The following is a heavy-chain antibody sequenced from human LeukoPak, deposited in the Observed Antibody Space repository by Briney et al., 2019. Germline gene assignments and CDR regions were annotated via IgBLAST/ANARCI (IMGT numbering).Heavy chain of an antibody. Sequence: ASVKVSCKASGYTFTSYGISWVRQAPGQGLEWMGWISAYNGNTNYAQKLQGRVTMTTDTSTSTAYMELSSLRSEDTAVYYCATQGTTKYYDSSFDYWGQGTLVTVSS. CDR2: ISAYNGNT. D-gene: IGHD3-22*01. CDR1: GYTFTSYG. J-gene: IGHJ4*02. CDR3: ATQGTTKYYDSSFDY. V-gene: IGHV1-18*01.